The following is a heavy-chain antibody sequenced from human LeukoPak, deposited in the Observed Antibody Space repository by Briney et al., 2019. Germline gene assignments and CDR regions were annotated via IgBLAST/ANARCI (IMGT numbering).Heavy chain of an antibody. CDR1: GGSISSYY. CDR2: IYYSGST. J-gene: IGHJ4*02. Sequence: PSETLSLTCTVSGGSISSYYWSWIRQPPGKGLEWIGSIYYSGSTYYNPSLKSRVTISVDTSKNQFSLKLSSVTAADTAVYYCASGGTPFDYWGQGTLVTVSS. CDR3: ASGGTPFDY. D-gene: IGHD2-15*01. V-gene: IGHV4-59*05.